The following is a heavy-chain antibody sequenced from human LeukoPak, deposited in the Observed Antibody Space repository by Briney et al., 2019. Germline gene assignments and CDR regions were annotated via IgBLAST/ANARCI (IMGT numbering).Heavy chain of an antibody. V-gene: IGHV3-53*01. J-gene: IGHJ4*02. CDR1: GSTVSSNY. CDR2: IYSGGST. Sequence: AGGSLRLSCAASGSTVSSNYMSWVRQAPGKGLEWVSVIYSGGSTYYADSVKGRFTISRDNSKNTLYLQMNSLRAEDTAVYYCARVAPPYYYDSSGYFDYWGQGTLVTVSS. CDR3: ARVAPPYYYDSSGYFDY. D-gene: IGHD3-22*01.